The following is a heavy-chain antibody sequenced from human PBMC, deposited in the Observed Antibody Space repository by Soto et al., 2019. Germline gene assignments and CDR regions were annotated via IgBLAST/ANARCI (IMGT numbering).Heavy chain of an antibody. CDR2: IIPIFGTA. Sequence: GASLKFSCKASGGTFSSYAIICVRPAPGQGLEWMGGIIPIFGTANYAQKFQGRVTITADESTSTAYMELSSLRSEDTAVYYCARDADYYDSSGYYFDAFDIWGQGTMVTVS. V-gene: IGHV1-69*13. CDR1: GGTFSSYA. CDR3: ARDADYYDSSGYYFDAFDI. J-gene: IGHJ3*02. D-gene: IGHD3-22*01.